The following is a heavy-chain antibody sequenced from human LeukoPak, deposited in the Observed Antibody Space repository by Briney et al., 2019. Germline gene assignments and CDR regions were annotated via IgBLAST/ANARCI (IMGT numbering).Heavy chain of an antibody. D-gene: IGHD3-10*01. J-gene: IGHJ4*02. Sequence: GGSLRLSCAASGFTFSSYWMSWVRQAPGKGLEWVANIKQGGSEKYYVDSVKGRFTISRDNAKNSLYLQMNSLRAEDTAVYYCARDTAYSSGSYPLLDYWGQGTPVTVSS. CDR1: GFTFSSYW. CDR2: IKQGGSEK. V-gene: IGHV3-7*01. CDR3: ARDTAYSSGSYPLLDY.